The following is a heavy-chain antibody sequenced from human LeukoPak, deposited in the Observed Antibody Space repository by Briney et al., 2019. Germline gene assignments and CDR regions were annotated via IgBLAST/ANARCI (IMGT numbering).Heavy chain of an antibody. V-gene: IGHV4-61*02. CDR3: ARDLLHDYYYDSSGYDY. Sequence: SQTLSLTCTVSGDSISSGDYYWSWIRQPAGKGLEWIGRISSSGSTNYNPSLKSRVTISVDTSKNQFSLKLSSVTAADTAVYCCARDLLHDYYYDSSGYDYWGQGTLVTVSS. CDR1: GDSISSGDYY. J-gene: IGHJ4*02. CDR2: ISSSGST. D-gene: IGHD3-22*01.